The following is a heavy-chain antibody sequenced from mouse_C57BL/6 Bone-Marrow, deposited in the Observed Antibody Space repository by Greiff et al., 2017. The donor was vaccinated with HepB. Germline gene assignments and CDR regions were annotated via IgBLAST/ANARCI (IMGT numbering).Heavy chain of an antibody. CDR3: ARDYGSRGSYWYFDV. D-gene: IGHD1-1*01. CDR2: IYPGSGST. CDR1: GYTFTSYW. J-gene: IGHJ1*03. Sequence: VKLQQPGAELVKPGASVKMSCKASGYTFTSYWITWVKQRPGQGLEWIGDIYPGSGSTNYNEKFKSKATLTVDTSSSTAYMQLSSLTSEDSAVYYCARDYGSRGSYWYFDVWGTGTTVTVSS. V-gene: IGHV1-55*01.